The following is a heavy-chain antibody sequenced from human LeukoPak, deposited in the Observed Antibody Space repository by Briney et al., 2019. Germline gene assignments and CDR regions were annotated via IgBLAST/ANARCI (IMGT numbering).Heavy chain of an antibody. CDR3: AKGEGYCSGGSCGTFDI. J-gene: IGHJ3*02. CDR2: ISGSGGST. V-gene: IGHV3-23*01. D-gene: IGHD2-15*01. Sequence: GGSLRLSCAASGFTFSSYAMSWVRQAPGKGLEWVSAISGSGGSTYYADSVKGRFTISRDHSKNTVSLQMNSLRAEDTAVYYCAKGEGYCSGGSCGTFDIWGQGTMVTVSS. CDR1: GFTFSSYA.